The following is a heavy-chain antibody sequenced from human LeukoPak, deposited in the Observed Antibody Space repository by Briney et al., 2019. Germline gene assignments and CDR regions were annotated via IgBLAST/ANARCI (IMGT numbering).Heavy chain of an antibody. CDR2: LSGSGDAI. D-gene: IGHD4/OR15-4a*01. V-gene: IGHV3-23*01. CDR3: AKDSPVLTS. CDR1: GFTFSIYG. Sequence: PGGSLRLSCAGSGFTFSIYGMSWVRQAPGKGLEWVSALSGSGDAIYHADSVKGRFTISRDNSKNTLYLQMNNLRAEDTAVYYCAKDSPVLTSWGQGTLVTVSS. J-gene: IGHJ5*02.